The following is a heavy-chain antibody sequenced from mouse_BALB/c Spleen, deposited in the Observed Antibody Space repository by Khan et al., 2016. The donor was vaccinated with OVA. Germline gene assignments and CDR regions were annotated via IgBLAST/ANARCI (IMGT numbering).Heavy chain of an antibody. CDR3: ARKDYYDYDPFPY. D-gene: IGHD2-4*01. CDR1: GYSITSEYA. V-gene: IGHV3-2*02. CDR2: INYSGNT. Sequence: QLEESGPGLVKPSQSLSLTCTVTGYSITSEYAWNWIRQFPGNKLEWMGYINYSGNTRFNPSLKSRTSITRDTSKNQFFLQLNSVTTEETATYYCARKDYYDYDPFPYWGQGTLVTVSA. J-gene: IGHJ3*01.